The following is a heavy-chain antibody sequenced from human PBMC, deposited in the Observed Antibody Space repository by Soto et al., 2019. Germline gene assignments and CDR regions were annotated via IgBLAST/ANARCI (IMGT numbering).Heavy chain of an antibody. D-gene: IGHD6-13*01. V-gene: IGHV4-59*01. J-gene: IGHJ4*02. CDR2: VYNSGST. Sequence: KTSETLSLTCTVSGGSISSNYWTWIRRPPGKGLEWIGYVYNSGSTNYNPSLKSRVTISEDTSKSQFSLKVNSMTAADTAVYYCARYRREAVAGYTLDNWGQGTLVTVSS. CDR3: ARYRREAVAGYTLDN. CDR1: GGSISSNY.